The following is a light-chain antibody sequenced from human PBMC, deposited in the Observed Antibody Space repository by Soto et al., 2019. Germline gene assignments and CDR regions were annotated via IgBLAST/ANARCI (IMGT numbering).Light chain of an antibody. Sequence: EIVLTQSPGTLSLSPGERATLSCRASQSVSSSYLVWYQQKAGQAPRLLIYGASSRATGIPDRFSGSGSGTDFTLTISRLEPEDFAVYYCQQLRMYPSTFGGGTKVEIK. CDR2: GAS. V-gene: IGKV3-20*01. CDR3: QQLRMYPST. CDR1: QSVSSSY. J-gene: IGKJ4*01.